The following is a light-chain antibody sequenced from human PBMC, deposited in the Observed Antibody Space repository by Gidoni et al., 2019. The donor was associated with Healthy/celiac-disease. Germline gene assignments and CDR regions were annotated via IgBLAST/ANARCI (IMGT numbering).Light chain of an antibody. CDR1: SSDVGGYNY. J-gene: IGLJ1*01. V-gene: IGLV2-14*03. Sequence: QSALPQPASVPGSPGQSITISCTGTSSDVGGYNYVSWYQQHPGKAPKLMIYDVSNRPSGVSNRFSGSKSGNTASLTISGLQAEDEADYYCSSYTSSSTLYVFGTGTKVTVL. CDR3: SSYTSSSTLYV. CDR2: DVS.